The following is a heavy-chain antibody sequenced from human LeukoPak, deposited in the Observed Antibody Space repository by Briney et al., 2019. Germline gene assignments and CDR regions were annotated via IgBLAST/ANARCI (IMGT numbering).Heavy chain of an antibody. D-gene: IGHD5-24*01. CDR1: GGTFSSYA. CDR3: ARGGLLQDYFDY. V-gene: IGHV1-69*04. Sequence: ASVEVSCKASGGTFSSYAISWVRQAPGQGLEWMGRIIPILGIANYAQKFQGRVTITADKSTSTAYMELSSLRSEDTAVYYCARGGLLQDYFDYWGQGTLVTVSS. CDR2: IIPILGIA. J-gene: IGHJ4*02.